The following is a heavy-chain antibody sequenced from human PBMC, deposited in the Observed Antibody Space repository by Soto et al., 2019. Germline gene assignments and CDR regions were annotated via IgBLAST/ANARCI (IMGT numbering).Heavy chain of an antibody. J-gene: IGHJ4*02. CDR3: ARVGYCSGGSCYDY. V-gene: IGHV4-59*01. Sequence: QVQLQESGPGLVKPSETLSLTCTVSGGSISSYYWSWIRQPPGKGLEWIGYIYYSGSTNYNPSLKSRVTISVDTSKNQFSLKLSSVTAADTAVYYCARVGYCSGGSCYDYWGQGTLVTVSS. CDR2: IYYSGST. D-gene: IGHD2-15*01. CDR1: GGSISSYY.